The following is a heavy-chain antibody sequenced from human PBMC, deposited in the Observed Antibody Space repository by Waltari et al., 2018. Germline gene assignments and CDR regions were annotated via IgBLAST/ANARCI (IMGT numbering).Heavy chain of an antibody. V-gene: IGHV3-30*18. CDR1: GFTFSSYG. D-gene: IGHD3-10*01. Sequence: QVQLVESGGGVVQPGRSRRLSCAASGFTFSSYGIHWVRQAPGKGLQWVAVISYDGSNKYYADSVKGRFTISRDNSKNTLYLQMNSLRAEDTAVYYCAKNHYYGSGSYSRNYYYGMDVWGQGTTVTVSS. CDR3: AKNHYYGSGSYSRNYYYGMDV. CDR2: ISYDGSNK. J-gene: IGHJ6*02.